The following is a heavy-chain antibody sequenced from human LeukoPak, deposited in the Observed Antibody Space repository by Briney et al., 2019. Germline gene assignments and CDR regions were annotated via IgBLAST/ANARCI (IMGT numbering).Heavy chain of an antibody. Sequence: PGGSLRLSCAASGFTFSSYWMHWVRQAPGKGLVWVSRINSDGSSTSYADSVKGRFTISRDNAKNTLYLQMNSLRAEDTAVYYCASLGQQLSNYYYYMGVWGKGTTVTVSS. J-gene: IGHJ6*03. V-gene: IGHV3-74*01. CDR2: INSDGSST. CDR3: ASLGQQLSNYYYYMGV. D-gene: IGHD6-13*01. CDR1: GFTFSSYW.